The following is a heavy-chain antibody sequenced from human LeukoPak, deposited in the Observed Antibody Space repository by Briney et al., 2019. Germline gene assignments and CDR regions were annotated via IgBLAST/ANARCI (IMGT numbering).Heavy chain of an antibody. CDR3: AREGPAARYYFDY. J-gene: IGHJ4*02. CDR1: GFTLSSYA. CDR2: ISYDGSNK. D-gene: IGHD2-2*01. V-gene: IGHV3-30*04. Sequence: GGSLRLSCAASGFTLSSYAMHWVRQAPGKGLEWVAVISYDGSNKYYADSVKGRFTISRDNSKNTLYLQMNSLRAEDTAVYYCAREGPAARYYFDYWGQGTLVTVSS.